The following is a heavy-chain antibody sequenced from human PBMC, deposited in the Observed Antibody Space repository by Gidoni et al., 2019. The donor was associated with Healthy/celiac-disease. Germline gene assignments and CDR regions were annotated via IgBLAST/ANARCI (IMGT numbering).Heavy chain of an antibody. Sequence: QVQLQQWGAGLLKPSETLSLTCAVYGGSFSGYYWSWIRQPPGKGLEWIGEINHSGSTNYNPSLKSRVTISVDTSKNQFSLKLSSVTAADTAVYYCARCRSMGSGPDIWGQGTMVTVSS. J-gene: IGHJ3*02. CDR1: GGSFSGYY. CDR3: ARCRSMGSGPDI. V-gene: IGHV4-34*01. CDR2: INHSGST. D-gene: IGHD3-10*01.